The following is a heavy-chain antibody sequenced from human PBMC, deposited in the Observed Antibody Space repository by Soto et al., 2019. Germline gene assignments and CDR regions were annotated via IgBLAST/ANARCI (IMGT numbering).Heavy chain of an antibody. J-gene: IGHJ4*02. D-gene: IGHD6-19*01. V-gene: IGHV4-59*01. CDR3: ARGHAVALLYVDY. CDR1: GGSISSYY. CDR2: IYYSGST. Sequence: QVQLQESGPGLVKPSETLSLTCTVSGGSISSYYWSWIRQTPGKGLEWIGYIYYSGSTNYNTSLKSRVTISVDTSKNQFSLTLSSVTAADTAVYYCARGHAVALLYVDYWGQGTLVTVSS.